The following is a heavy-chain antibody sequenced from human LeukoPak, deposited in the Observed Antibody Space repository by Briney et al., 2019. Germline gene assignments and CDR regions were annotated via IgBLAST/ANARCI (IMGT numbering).Heavy chain of an antibody. J-gene: IGHJ6*02. CDR2: IYYTGST. CDR1: GGAISTGTYH. D-gene: IGHD3-3*01. CDR3: ARGPLTIFGVVTLEYYYYGMDV. V-gene: IGHV4-39*01. Sequence: SETLSLTCTLSGGAISTGTYHWAWIRQPPGKGLEWIASIYYTGSTYYNSSLKSRVTIFVDTSKNQFSLKVTSMTAADTAVYYCARGPLTIFGVVTLEYYYYGMDVWGQGTTVTVSS.